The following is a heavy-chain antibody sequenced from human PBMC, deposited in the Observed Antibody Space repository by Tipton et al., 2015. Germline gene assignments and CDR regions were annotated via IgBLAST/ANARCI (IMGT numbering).Heavy chain of an antibody. Sequence: SLRLSCAASGFTFDDYAMHWVRRAPGKGLEWVSGISWNSDSVDYADSVKGRFTISRDTAKKSLYLHMNSLRAEDTAWYYCAKDSGRLAEHFRHWGQGTLVTVSS. J-gene: IGHJ1*01. CDR3: AKDSGRLAEHFRH. CDR2: ISWNSDSV. CDR1: GFTFDDYA. V-gene: IGHV3-9*01. D-gene: IGHD1-26*01.